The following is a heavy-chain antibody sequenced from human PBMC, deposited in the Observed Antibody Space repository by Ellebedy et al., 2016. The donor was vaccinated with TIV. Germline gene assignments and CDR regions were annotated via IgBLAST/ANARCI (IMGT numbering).Heavy chain of an antibody. Sequence: PGGSLRLSCAASGFIFNNYWMTWVRQAPGKGLEWVATIKGDGSDNFYVDSVKGRFTISRDNAKNSLYLQMNSLRAEDTAIYYCVSLSQGYWGQGTLVTVSS. CDR3: VSLSQGY. CDR2: IKGDGSDN. CDR1: GFIFNNYW. V-gene: IGHV3-7*03. J-gene: IGHJ4*02.